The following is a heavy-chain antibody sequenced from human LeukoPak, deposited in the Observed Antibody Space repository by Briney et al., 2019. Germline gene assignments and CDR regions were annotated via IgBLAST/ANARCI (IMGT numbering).Heavy chain of an antibody. Sequence: SSETLSLTCTVSGGSISSYYWSWLRHPPGKGLALIGYIYYSGSTNYNPSLKSRVTISVDTSKNQFSLKLSSVTAADTAVYYCARDLSGDQPFDYWGQGTLVTVSS. CDR3: ARDLSGDQPFDY. V-gene: IGHV4-59*01. J-gene: IGHJ4*02. D-gene: IGHD4-17*01. CDR2: IYYSGST. CDR1: GGSISSYY.